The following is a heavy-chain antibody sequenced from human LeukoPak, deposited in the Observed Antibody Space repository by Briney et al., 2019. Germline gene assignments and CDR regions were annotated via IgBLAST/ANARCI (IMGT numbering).Heavy chain of an antibody. D-gene: IGHD3-10*01. CDR2: IYYSGNT. CDR3: ARAFSGSGSYYSEMLYYYYYMDV. V-gene: IGHV4-59*01. CDR1: GDSISSYY. J-gene: IGHJ6*03. Sequence: PSETLSLTCTVSGDSISSYYWSWIRQPPGKGLEWIGYIYYSGNTKYNPSLKSRVTISVDTSKDQISLKLNSVTAADTAVYYCARAFSGSGSYYSEMLYYYYYMDVWGKGTTVTISS.